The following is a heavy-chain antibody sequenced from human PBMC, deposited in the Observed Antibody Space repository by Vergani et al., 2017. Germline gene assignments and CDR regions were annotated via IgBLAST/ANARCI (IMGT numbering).Heavy chain of an antibody. D-gene: IGHD5-18*01. J-gene: IGHJ4*02. V-gene: IGHV3-21*01. CDR3: ARDPSAMANFDY. CDR1: GFTVSSNY. CDR2: ISSSSSYI. Sequence: EVQLVESGGGLIQPGGSLRLSCAASGFTVSSNYMSWVRQAPGKGLEWVSSISSSSSYIYYADSVKGRFTISRDNAKNSLYLQMNSLRAEDTAVYYCARDPSAMANFDYWGQGTLVTVSS.